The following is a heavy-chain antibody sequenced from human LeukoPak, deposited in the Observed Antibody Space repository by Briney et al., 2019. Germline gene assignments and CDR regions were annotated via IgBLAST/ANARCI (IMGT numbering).Heavy chain of an antibody. V-gene: IGHV3-53*01. CDR2: ISSEGFT. CDR3: ARGRGGD. D-gene: IGHD2-15*01. J-gene: IGHJ4*02. CDR1: GVAVNSYF. Sequence: QPGGSLRLSCAVAGVAVNSYFMGWVRQAPGKGLEWVSLISSEGFTYYADSVKGRFTISRDNSKNTLYLQMNSLRAEDTAFYYSARGRGGDWGQGALVTVSS.